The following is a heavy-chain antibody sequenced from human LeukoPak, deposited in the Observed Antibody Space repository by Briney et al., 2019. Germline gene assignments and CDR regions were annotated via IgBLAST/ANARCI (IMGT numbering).Heavy chain of an antibody. CDR2: IYCSGST. J-gene: IGHJ4*02. CDR1: GGSISSIRYD. CDR3: ARHGGAAGGH. D-gene: IGHD6-13*01. V-gene: IGHV4-39*01. Sequence: SETLSLNCTVSGGSISSIRYDWGWIRQPPGKGLEWIGSIYCSGSTYYNPSLKSRVTISVDTSKNQLSLKLTSGTAADTAVYYCARHGGAAGGHWGQGTLVTVSS.